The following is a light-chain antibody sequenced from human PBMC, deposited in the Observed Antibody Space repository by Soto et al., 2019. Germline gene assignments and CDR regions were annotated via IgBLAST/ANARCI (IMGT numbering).Light chain of an antibody. CDR1: SSNIGNNY. V-gene: IGLV1-51*01. Sequence: QSVLTQPPSVSAAPGQKVTISCSESSSNIGNNYVSWYQQLPGTAPKLLIYDNNKRPSGIPDRFSGSKSGTSATLGITGLQTGDEADDYCGTWNSSMTAYVFRTVTKVPVL. CDR2: DNN. J-gene: IGLJ1*01. CDR3: GTWNSSMTAYV.